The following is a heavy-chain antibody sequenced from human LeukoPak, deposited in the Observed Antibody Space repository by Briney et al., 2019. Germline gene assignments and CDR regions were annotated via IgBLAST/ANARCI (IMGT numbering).Heavy chain of an antibody. Sequence: GGTLRLSCAASGFTFNIHGMNWVRQAPGKGPEWVSGIGPSGDKTYYADSVKGRFTISRDNSENTVYLQMNSLRVEDTAVYYCAKDIDWLAFEDWGQGTLVTVSS. CDR1: GFTFNIHG. D-gene: IGHD6-19*01. J-gene: IGHJ4*02. CDR2: IGPSGDKT. CDR3: AKDIDWLAFED. V-gene: IGHV3-23*01.